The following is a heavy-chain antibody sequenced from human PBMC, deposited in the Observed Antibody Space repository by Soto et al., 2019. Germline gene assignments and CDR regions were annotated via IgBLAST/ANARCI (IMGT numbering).Heavy chain of an antibody. J-gene: IGHJ5*02. CDR3: ARGGARKIMVYAIRLDP. V-gene: IGHV1-8*01. CDR1: GYTFTSYD. Sequence: ASVKVSCKASGYTFTSYDINWVLQATGQGLEWMGWMNPNSGNTGYAQKFQGRVTMTRNTSISTAYMELSSLRSEDTAVYYCARGGARKIMVYAIRLDPWGQGTLVTVSS. D-gene: IGHD2-8*01. CDR2: MNPNSGNT.